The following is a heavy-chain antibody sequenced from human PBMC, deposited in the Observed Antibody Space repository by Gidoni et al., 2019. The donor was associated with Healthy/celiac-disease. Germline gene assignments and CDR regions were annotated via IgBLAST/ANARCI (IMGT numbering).Heavy chain of an antibody. Sequence: EVKLVESGGGLVQPGGSLRRSCSAYGVTFSSYAMHWVRQAPGKGLEYVSAISSNGGSTYYADSVKGRFTISRDNSKNTLYLQMSSLRAEDTAVYYCVKDPIASHAFDIWGQGTMVTVSS. CDR3: VKDPIASHAFDI. D-gene: IGHD6-13*01. V-gene: IGHV3-64D*09. CDR2: ISSNGGST. J-gene: IGHJ3*02. CDR1: GVTFSSYA.